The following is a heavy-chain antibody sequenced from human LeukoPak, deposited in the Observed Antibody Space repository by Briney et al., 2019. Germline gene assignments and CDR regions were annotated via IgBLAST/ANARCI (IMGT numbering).Heavy chain of an antibody. CDR2: IKQDGSEK. D-gene: IGHD2-15*01. CDR3: ARVGDDCSGGSCYPGWGILDY. CDR1: GFTFSSYW. V-gene: IGHV3-7*01. J-gene: IGHJ4*02. Sequence: GGSLRLSCAASGFTFSSYWMSWVRQAPGKGLEWVANIKQDGSEKYYVDSVKGRFTISRDNAKNSLYLQMNSLRAEDTAVYYCARVGDDCSGGSCYPGWGILDYWGQGTLVTVSS.